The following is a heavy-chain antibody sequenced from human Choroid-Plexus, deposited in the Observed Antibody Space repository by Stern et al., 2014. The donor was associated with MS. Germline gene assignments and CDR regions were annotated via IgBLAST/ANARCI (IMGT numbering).Heavy chain of an antibody. V-gene: IGHV3-30*18. J-gene: IGHJ5*02. D-gene: IGHD2/OR15-2a*01. CDR3: AKDRHYLTYFFDP. Sequence: VQLVESGGGVVEPGRPLRLSCVASGFTFGSCAMHWVRQAPGKGLEGVEGVSDDGRNKYYADSVKGRFTISSDNSQNTLYMQMSSLRPEATAVYYCAKDRHYLTYFFDPWGQGSLVTVSS. CDR2: VSDDGRNK. CDR1: GFTFGSCA.